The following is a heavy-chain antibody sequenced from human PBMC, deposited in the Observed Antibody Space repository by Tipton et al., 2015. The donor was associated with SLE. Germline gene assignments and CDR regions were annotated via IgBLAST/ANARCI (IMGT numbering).Heavy chain of an antibody. J-gene: IGHJ4*02. CDR3: ARHRMMDSSSWAYYFDY. Sequence: TLSLTCTVSGGSISSYRWSWIRQSPGKGLEWIGYVYYSGSTNYNPSLKSRVTMSIDTSKNQFSLKLRSVTAADTAVYYCARHRMMDSSSWAYYFDYWGQGTLVTVSS. V-gene: IGHV4-59*08. CDR1: GGSISSYR. CDR2: VYYSGST. D-gene: IGHD6-13*01.